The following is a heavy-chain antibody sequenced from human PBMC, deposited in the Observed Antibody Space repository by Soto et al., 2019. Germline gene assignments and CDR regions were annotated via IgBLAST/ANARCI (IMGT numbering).Heavy chain of an antibody. Sequence: EVQLLESGGGLVQPGESLRLSCAASGFTFSSYAMRWVRQAPVKGLEWVSAISGSGGSTYYADSVKGRFTISRDNSQNTLYLQMNSLRAEDTAVYYCARRGSGSYYDYWGQGTLVTVSS. D-gene: IGHD1-26*01. V-gene: IGHV3-23*01. CDR2: ISGSGGST. CDR3: ARRGSGSYYDY. CDR1: GFTFSSYA. J-gene: IGHJ4*02.